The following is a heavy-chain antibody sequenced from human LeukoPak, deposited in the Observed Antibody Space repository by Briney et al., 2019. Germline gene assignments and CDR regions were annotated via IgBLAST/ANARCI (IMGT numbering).Heavy chain of an antibody. D-gene: IGHD3-9*01. CDR2: ISSSSSYM. J-gene: IGHJ6*02. CDR3: ARDPYYDILTGYPGYYYYYGMDV. V-gene: IGHV3-21*01. CDR1: GFTFSSYS. Sequence: PGGSLRLSCAASGFTFSSYSMDWVRQAPGKGLEWVSSISSSSSYMYYADSVKGRFTISRDNAKNSLYLQMNSLRAEDTAVYYCARDPYYDILTGYPGYYYYYGMDVWGQGTTVTVSS.